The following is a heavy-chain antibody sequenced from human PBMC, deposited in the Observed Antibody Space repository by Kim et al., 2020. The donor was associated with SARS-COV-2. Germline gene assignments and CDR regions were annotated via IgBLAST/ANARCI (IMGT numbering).Heavy chain of an antibody. V-gene: IGHV7-4-1*02. CDR3: ARVKGEQWLDLDAFDI. D-gene: IGHD6-19*01. CDR1: GYTFTSYA. CDR2: INTNTGNP. Sequence: ASVKVSCKASGYTFTSYAMNWVRQAPGQGLEWMGWINTNTGNPTYAQGFTGRFVFSLDTSVSTAYLQISSLKAEDTAVYYCARVKGEQWLDLDAFDIWGQGTMVTVSS. J-gene: IGHJ3*02.